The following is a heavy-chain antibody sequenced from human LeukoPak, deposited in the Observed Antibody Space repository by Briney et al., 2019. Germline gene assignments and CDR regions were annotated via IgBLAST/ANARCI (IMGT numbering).Heavy chain of an antibody. J-gene: IGHJ6*02. CDR1: VGSISTYY. CDR2: ISYSGST. V-gene: IGHV4-59*01. Sequence: SETLSLTCTVSVGSISTYYWCWIRQSPGKGLEWIGYISYSGSTNYNPSLKSRVTISVDRPKNQFSLKLSSVTAADTAVYYCVRGGRVVKSLFGMDVWGQGTTVTVSS. CDR3: VRGGRVVKSLFGMDV. D-gene: IGHD3-3*01.